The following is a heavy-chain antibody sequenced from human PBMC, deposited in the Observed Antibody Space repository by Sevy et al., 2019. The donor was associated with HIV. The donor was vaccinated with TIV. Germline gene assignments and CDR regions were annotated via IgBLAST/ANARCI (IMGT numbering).Heavy chain of an antibody. CDR2: IYTSGIT. D-gene: IGHD3-3*01. Sequence: SETLSLTCTVSGVSISTYYWSWIRQPAGKGLVWIGRIYTSGITNYNPSLKSRVTMSVDTSKNQFSLKLSSVTAADTAVYYCARGDFWSGYYYYAMDVWGQGTTVTVSS. CDR1: GVSISTYY. V-gene: IGHV4-4*07. J-gene: IGHJ6*02. CDR3: ARGDFWSGYYYYAMDV.